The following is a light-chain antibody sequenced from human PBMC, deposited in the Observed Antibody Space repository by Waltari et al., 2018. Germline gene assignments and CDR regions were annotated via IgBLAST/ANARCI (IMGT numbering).Light chain of an antibody. J-gene: IGKJ5*01. CDR3: QHYNTYSRSIT. CDR1: QSISSW. V-gene: IGKV1-5*03. Sequence: DIQMTQSPSTLSASVGDRVTIACRASQSISSWWAWYQQKPGKAPKLLIYKASTLESGVPSRFSGSGSGTEFTLTISSLQPDDFATYYCQHYNTYSRSITFGQGTRLEIQ. CDR2: KAS.